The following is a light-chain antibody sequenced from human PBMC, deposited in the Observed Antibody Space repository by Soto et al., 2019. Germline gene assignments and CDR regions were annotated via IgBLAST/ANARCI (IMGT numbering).Light chain of an antibody. CDR1: QGISSW. CDR3: LQKYFYPFT. J-gene: IGKJ3*01. V-gene: IGKV1-12*01. Sequence: EIQMTQPPSSVSASVGDRVTITCRASQGISSWLAWYQQKPGKAPNLLIYAASSLQSGVPSRFSGSGSGTDFTLTISSLQPEDFATYYCLQKYFYPFTFGPGTKVDI. CDR2: AAS.